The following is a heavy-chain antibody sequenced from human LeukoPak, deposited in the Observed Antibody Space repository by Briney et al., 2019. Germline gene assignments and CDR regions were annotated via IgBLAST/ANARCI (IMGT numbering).Heavy chain of an antibody. CDR3: ARGKRGYSYGFDY. Sequence: GGSLRLSCAASGFTLSSYWMHWVRQAPGKGLAWVSRINSDGSSTSYADSVKGRFTISRDNAKNTLYLQMNSLRAEDTAVYYCARGKRGYSYGFDYWGQGTLVTVSS. D-gene: IGHD5-18*01. J-gene: IGHJ4*02. CDR1: GFTLSSYW. CDR2: INSDGSST. V-gene: IGHV3-74*01.